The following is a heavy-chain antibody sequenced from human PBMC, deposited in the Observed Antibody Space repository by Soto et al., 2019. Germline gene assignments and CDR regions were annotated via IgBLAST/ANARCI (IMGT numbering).Heavy chain of an antibody. J-gene: IGHJ6*02. D-gene: IGHD2-2*01. Sequence: QVQLVESGGGVVQPGRSLRLSCAASGFTFSSYGMHWVRQAPGKGLEWVAVIWYDGSNKYYADSVKGRFTISRDNSKNTLYLQMNSLRAEDTAVYYCARDGVPAAYYYGMDVWGQGTTVTVSS. CDR1: GFTFSSYG. V-gene: IGHV3-33*01. CDR2: IWYDGSNK. CDR3: ARDGVPAAYYYGMDV.